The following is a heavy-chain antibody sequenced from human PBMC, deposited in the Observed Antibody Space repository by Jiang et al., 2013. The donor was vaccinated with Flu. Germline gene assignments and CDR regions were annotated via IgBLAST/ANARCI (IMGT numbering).Heavy chain of an antibody. CDR2: IYYTGST. CDR3: ARRHGRYCGGDSCHSEWGY. CDR1: GGSMNSYY. V-gene: IGHV4-39*07. Sequence: ETLSLTCTVSGGSMNSYYWGWIRQPPGKELEWIGTIYYTGSTYYNPSLKSRVTISLDTSKNQFSLNLNSVTAADTAVYYCARRHGRYCGGDSCHSEWGYWGQGTLVTVSS. J-gene: IGHJ4*02. D-gene: IGHD2-15*01.